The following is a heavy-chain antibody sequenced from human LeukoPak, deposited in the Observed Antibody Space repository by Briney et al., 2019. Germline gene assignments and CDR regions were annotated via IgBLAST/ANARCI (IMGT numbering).Heavy chain of an antibody. CDR3: SGDGSPEYDHIWGRPQLY. D-gene: IGHD3-16*01. CDR1: GYTFTRYY. J-gene: IGHJ4*02. V-gene: IGHV1-46*01. Sequence: ASVKVSCKASGYTFTRYYLNWVRQAPGQGLEWMGIINPSGGSTRYAQKFQGRVTMTRDTSTSTVYMELKSLRSDDTALYYCSGDGSPEYDHIWGRPQLYWGQGTLVTVSS. CDR2: INPSGGST.